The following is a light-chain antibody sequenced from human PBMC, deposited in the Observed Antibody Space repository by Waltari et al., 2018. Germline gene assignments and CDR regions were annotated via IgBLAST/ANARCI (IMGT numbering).Light chain of an antibody. J-gene: IGLJ3*02. Sequence: QLVVTQSPSASAPLGASVKLTCTLTSGHSTFAIAWHQQQSGKGPRYLMSLNSDGSHSRGDGIPDRFSGSSSGAERYLTISSLESEDEADYYCETWDTAIHVFGGGTKLTVI. CDR2: LNSDGSH. V-gene: IGLV4-69*01. CDR1: SGHSTFA. CDR3: ETWDTAIHV.